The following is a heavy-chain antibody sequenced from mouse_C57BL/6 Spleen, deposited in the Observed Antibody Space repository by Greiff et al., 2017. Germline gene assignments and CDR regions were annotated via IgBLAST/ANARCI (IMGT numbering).Heavy chain of an antibody. CDR3: ARRGDYYGSSPYWYFDV. CDR2: INPNNGGT. J-gene: IGHJ1*03. D-gene: IGHD1-1*01. CDR1: GYTFTDYN. V-gene: IGHV1-18*01. Sequence: EVKLVESGPELVKPGASVKIPCKASGYTFTDYNMDWVKQSHGKSLEWIGDINPNNGGTIYNQKFKGKATLTVDKSSSTAYMELRSLTSEDTAVYYCARRGDYYGSSPYWYFDVWGTGTTVTVSS.